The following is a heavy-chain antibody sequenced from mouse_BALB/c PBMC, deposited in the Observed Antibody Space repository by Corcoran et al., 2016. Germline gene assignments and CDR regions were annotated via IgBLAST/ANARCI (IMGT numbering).Heavy chain of an antibody. J-gene: IGHJ4*01. CDR3: GYYAMDY. CDR2: IKPYNDGT. CDR1: GYTFTSYV. V-gene: IGHV1S136*01. Sequence: EVQLQQSGPELVKPGASVKKSCKASGYTFTSYVMHWVKQKPGQGLEWIGYIKPYNDGTKYNEKFKGKATLTSDESSSTAYMELSSLTSEDSAVYYCGYYAMDYWGQGTSVTVSS.